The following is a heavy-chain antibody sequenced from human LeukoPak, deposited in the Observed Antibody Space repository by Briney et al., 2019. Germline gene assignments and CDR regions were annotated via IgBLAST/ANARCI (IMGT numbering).Heavy chain of an antibody. Sequence: GGSLRLSCAASGFTFGSYWMHWVRQAPGKGLVWVSRLNTDGGSTDYADSVKGRFTISRDNAKNTLYLQMNSLRAEDTAVYYCARDANYASLADQWGQGTLVTVSS. D-gene: IGHD3-16*01. CDR3: ARDANYASLADQ. CDR1: GFTFGSYW. J-gene: IGHJ4*02. V-gene: IGHV3-74*01. CDR2: LNTDGGST.